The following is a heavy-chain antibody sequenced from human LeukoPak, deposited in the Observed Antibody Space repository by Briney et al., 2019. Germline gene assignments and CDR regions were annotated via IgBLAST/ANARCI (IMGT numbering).Heavy chain of an antibody. CDR2: ISSGSSSI. CDR3: VRGGIAARFAY. J-gene: IGHJ4*02. D-gene: IGHD6-6*01. CDR1: GFTFSSYE. V-gene: IGHV3-48*03. Sequence: QSGGSLRLSCAASGFTFSSYEMNWVRQAPGKGLEWVSYISSGSSSIFYADSVKGRFTISRDNAKNSLYLQMNSLRVEDTAVYYCVRGGIAARFAYWGQGTLVTVSS.